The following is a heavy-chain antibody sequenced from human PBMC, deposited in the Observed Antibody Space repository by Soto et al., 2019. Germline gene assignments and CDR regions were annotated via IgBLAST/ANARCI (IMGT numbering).Heavy chain of an antibody. D-gene: IGHD3-10*01. CDR3: TESRSAGNDY. CDR2: VFRGGNT. CDR1: GFIVRSDY. Sequence: GGSLRLSCEASGFIVRSDYMSWVRQAPGKELKWVSIVFRGGNTNYADSVKGRFTISRDDSKNTLYLQMNSLRVEDTATYYCTESRSAGNDYWGQGT. J-gene: IGHJ4*02. V-gene: IGHV3-66*01.